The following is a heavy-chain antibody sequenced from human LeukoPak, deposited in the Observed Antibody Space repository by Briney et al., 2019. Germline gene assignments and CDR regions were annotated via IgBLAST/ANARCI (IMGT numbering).Heavy chain of an antibody. CDR2: ISYDGSNK. CDR3: AKTYSSGAMSLYFDY. CDR1: GFTFSSYG. J-gene: IGHJ4*02. V-gene: IGHV3-30*18. D-gene: IGHD6-19*01. Sequence: GGSLRLSCAASGFTFSSYGMHWVRQAPGKGLEWVAVISYDGSNKYYADSVKGRFTISRDNSKNTLYLQMNSLRAEDTAVYYCAKTYSSGAMSLYFDYWGQGTLVTVSS.